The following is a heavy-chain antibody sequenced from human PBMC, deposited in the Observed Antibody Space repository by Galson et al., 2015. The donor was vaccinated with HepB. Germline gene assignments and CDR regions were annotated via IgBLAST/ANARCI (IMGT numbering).Heavy chain of an antibody. CDR1: GFTFSTHD. D-gene: IGHD1-1*01. V-gene: IGHV3-23*01. CDR2: ISSDGLHI. J-gene: IGHJ5*02. Sequence: SLRLSCAASGFTFSTHDMTWVRQAPGKGLEWVSTISSDGLHIYYADSVRGRFTISRDNSRNIVYLQMDSLRAGDSAVYYCATRVQLWAWGQGTLVTVSS. CDR3: ATRVQLWA.